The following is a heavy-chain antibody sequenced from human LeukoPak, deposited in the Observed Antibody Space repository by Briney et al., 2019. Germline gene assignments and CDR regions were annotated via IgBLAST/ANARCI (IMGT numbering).Heavy chain of an antibody. Sequence: SETLSLTCTVSGGSISSYYWSWIRQPRGKGLEWIGYIYYSGSTNYNPSLKSRVTISVDTSKNQFSLKLSSVTAADTAVYYCAREMGHVEMATNNRRAFDIWGQGTMVTVSS. CDR3: AREMGHVEMATNNRRAFDI. CDR2: IYYSGST. V-gene: IGHV4-59*01. J-gene: IGHJ3*02. CDR1: GGSISSYY. D-gene: IGHD5-24*01.